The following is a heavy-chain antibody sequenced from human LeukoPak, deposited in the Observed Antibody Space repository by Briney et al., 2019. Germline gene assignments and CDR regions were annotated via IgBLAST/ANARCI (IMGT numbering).Heavy chain of an antibody. J-gene: IGHJ5*02. Sequence: PGGSLRLSCAASGFTFSSYEMNWVRQAPGKGLEWVSYISSSGSTIYYADSVKGRFTISRDNAKNSLYLQMNSLRAEDTAVYYCAREVCSTSCYHNWFDPWGQGTLVTVSS. CDR3: AREVCSTSCYHNWFDP. CDR1: GFTFSSYE. CDR2: ISSSGSTI. D-gene: IGHD2-2*01. V-gene: IGHV3-48*03.